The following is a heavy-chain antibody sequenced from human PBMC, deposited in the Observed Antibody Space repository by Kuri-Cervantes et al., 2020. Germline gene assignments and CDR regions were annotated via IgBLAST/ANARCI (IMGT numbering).Heavy chain of an antibody. D-gene: IGHD3-10*01. CDR3: AKGQIYGSGMNWFDP. Sequence: GGSLRLSCAASGFTFSNYGMHWVRQAPGKGLEWVAVIWYDGSYKYYADSVKGRFTISRDNSKNTLYLQMNSLRAEDTAVYYCAKGQIYGSGMNWFDPWGQGTLVTVSS. CDR1: GFTFSNYG. J-gene: IGHJ5*02. V-gene: IGHV3-33*06. CDR2: IWYDGSYK.